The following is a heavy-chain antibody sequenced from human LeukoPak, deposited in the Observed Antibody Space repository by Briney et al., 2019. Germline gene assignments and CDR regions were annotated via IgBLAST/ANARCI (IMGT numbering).Heavy chain of an antibody. V-gene: IGHV3-66*02. CDR1: GSTVSSNY. J-gene: IGHJ6*02. Sequence: PGGSLRLSCAASGSTVSSNYMSWVRQPPGKGLEWVSIIYSGGYTYYADSVKGRFTISRDNSKDTLYLQMGSLRVEDTAVYYCAREQVVPAAVRGRHYYYGMDVWGQGTTVTVSS. D-gene: IGHD2-2*02. CDR2: IYSGGYT. CDR3: AREQVVPAAVRGRHYYYGMDV.